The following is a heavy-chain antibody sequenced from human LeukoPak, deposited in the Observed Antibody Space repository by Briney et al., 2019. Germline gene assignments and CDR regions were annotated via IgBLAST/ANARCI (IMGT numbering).Heavy chain of an antibody. CDR2: INHSGST. Sequence: SETLSLTCAVYGGSFSGYYWSWIRQPPGKGLEWIGEINHSGSTNYNPSLKSRVTISVDTSKNQFSLKLSSVTAADTAVYYCAREFAGTHAFDIWGQGTMVTVSS. V-gene: IGHV4-34*01. CDR3: AREFAGTHAFDI. CDR1: GGSFSGYY. J-gene: IGHJ3*02. D-gene: IGHD3-10*01.